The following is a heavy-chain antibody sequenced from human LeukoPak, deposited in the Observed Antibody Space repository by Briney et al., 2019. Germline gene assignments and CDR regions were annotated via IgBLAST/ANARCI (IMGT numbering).Heavy chain of an antibody. V-gene: IGHV1-18*04. CDR2: ISAYNGNT. D-gene: IGHD2-2*01. CDR3: ARRDCSSTSCYAPDDY. CDR1: GYTFTHYG. J-gene: IGHJ4*02. Sequence: ASVKVSCKASGYTFTHYGISWVRQAPGQGLEWMGWISAYNGNTNYAQNLQGRVTMTTDTSTTTAYMELRSLRSDDTAVYYCARRDCSSTSCYAPDDYWGQGTLVTVPS.